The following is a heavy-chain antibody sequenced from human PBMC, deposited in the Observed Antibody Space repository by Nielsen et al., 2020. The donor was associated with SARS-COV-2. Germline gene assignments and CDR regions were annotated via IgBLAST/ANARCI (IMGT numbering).Heavy chain of an antibody. CDR2: IYYSGST. D-gene: IGHD4-17*01. J-gene: IGHJ6*02. CDR3: ASEQEGYGDYVKGGMDV. Sequence: RQAPGKGLEWIGCIYYSGSTYYNPSLKSRVTISVDTSKNQFSLKLSSVTAADTAVYYCASEQEGYGDYVKGGMDVWGQGTTVTVSS. V-gene: IGHV4-30-4*01.